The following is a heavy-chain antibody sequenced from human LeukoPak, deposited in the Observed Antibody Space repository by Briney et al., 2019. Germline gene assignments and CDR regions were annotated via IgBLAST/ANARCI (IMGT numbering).Heavy chain of an antibody. V-gene: IGHV7-4-1*02. CDR1: GYIFTNYV. Sequence: ASVTVSCTASGYIFTNYVLHWVRQAPGQGLEWMGWINTNTGNPTYAQGFTGRFVFSLDTSVSTAYLQISNLKADDTAMYYCARGDYDTHGYQTRWGQGTLVTVSS. J-gene: IGHJ4*02. CDR3: ARGDYDTHGYQTR. CDR2: INTNTGNP. D-gene: IGHD3-22*01.